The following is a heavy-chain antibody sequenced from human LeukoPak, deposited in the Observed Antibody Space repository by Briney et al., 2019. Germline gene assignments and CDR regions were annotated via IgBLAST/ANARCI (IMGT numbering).Heavy chain of an antibody. CDR2: ISSSSSYI. J-gene: IGHJ4*02. CDR1: GFTSSSYS. Sequence: KPGGSLRLSCAASGFTSSSYSMNWVRQAPGKGLEWVSSISSSSSYIYYADSVKGRFTISRDNAKNSLYLQMNSLRAEDTAVYYCARAPYSGSYYNYWGQGTLVTVSS. V-gene: IGHV3-21*01. D-gene: IGHD1-26*01. CDR3: ARAPYSGSYYNY.